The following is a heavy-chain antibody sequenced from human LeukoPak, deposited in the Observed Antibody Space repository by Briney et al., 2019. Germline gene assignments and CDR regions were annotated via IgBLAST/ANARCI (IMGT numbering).Heavy chain of an antibody. CDR2: INHSGSA. Sequence: SSETLSLTCAVYGGSFSGYYWSWIRQPPGKGLEWIGEINHSGSANYNPSLKSRVTISVDTSKNQFSLKLSSVTAADTAVYYCARAANGSGSYYKKGFDYWGQGTLVTVSS. CDR3: ARAANGSGSYYKKGFDY. V-gene: IGHV4-34*01. J-gene: IGHJ4*02. D-gene: IGHD3-10*01. CDR1: GGSFSGYY.